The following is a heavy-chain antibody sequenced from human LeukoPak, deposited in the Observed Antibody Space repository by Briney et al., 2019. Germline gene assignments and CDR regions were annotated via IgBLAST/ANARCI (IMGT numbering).Heavy chain of an antibody. CDR2: INPNSGGT. D-gene: IGHD1-1*01. J-gene: IGHJ6*03. V-gene: IGHV1-2*02. CDR3: ATPGGTVPGGYYYYMDV. CDR1: GYTFTGYY. Sequence: EASVKVSCEASGYTFTGYYMHWVRQAPGQGLEWMGWINPNSGGTNYAQKFQGRVTMTRDTSISTAYMELSRLRSDDTAVYYCATPGGTVPGGYYYYMDVWGKGTTVTVSS.